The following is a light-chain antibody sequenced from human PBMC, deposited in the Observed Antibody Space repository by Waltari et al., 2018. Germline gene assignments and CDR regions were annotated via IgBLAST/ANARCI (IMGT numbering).Light chain of an antibody. CDR3: QHYLRLPVT. CDR2: GAS. J-gene: IGKJ1*01. Sequence: EIVLTQSPGTLSLSLGERATVSCRASQSVSRALAWYQQKPGQAPRLLIYGASTRATVIPDRFSGSGSGTDFSLTIIRLEPDDFAVYYCQHYLRLPVTFGQGTTVEI. V-gene: IGKV3-20*01. CDR1: QSVSRA.